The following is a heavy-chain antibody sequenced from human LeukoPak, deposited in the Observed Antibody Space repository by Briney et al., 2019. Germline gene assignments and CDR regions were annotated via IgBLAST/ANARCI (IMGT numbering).Heavy chain of an antibody. J-gene: IGHJ4*02. V-gene: IGHV3-23*05. Sequence: GGSLRLSCAASGFTFSGYAMNWVRQAPGKGLEWVSLIFASGSTTKYADSVKGRFTISRDNSKNTLYLQMNSLRAEDTAVYYCAKSGGDXFXGTYRFDYWGQGTLVTVSS. D-gene: IGHD2-21*01. CDR2: IFASGSTT. CDR3: AKSGGDXFXGTYRFDY. CDR1: GFTFSGYA.